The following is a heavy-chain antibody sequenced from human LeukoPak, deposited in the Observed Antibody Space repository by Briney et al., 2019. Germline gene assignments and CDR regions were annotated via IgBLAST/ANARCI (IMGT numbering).Heavy chain of an antibody. Sequence: ASVTVSCKASGGTFSSYAISWVRQAPGQGLEWMGGIIPIFGTTNYAQKFQGRVTITADESTSTAYMELSSLRSEDTAVYYCARDRRWELLRASAFDIWDQGTMVTVSS. J-gene: IGHJ3*02. CDR2: IIPIFGTT. V-gene: IGHV1-69*13. CDR1: GGTFSSYA. D-gene: IGHD1-26*01. CDR3: ARDRRWELLRASAFDI.